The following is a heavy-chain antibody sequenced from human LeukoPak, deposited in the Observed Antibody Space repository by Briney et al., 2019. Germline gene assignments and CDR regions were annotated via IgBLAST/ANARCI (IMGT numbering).Heavy chain of an antibody. D-gene: IGHD3-22*01. CDR2: IYYSGST. Sequence: PSETLSLTCTVSGGSISSYYWSWIRQPPGKGLEWIGYIYYSGSTNYNHSLKSRVTISVDTSKNQFSLKLSSVTAADTAVYCCAREGRDYYDSSGYFLIWGQGTLVTVSS. J-gene: IGHJ4*02. CDR1: GGSISSYY. CDR3: AREGRDYYDSSGYFLI. V-gene: IGHV4-59*01.